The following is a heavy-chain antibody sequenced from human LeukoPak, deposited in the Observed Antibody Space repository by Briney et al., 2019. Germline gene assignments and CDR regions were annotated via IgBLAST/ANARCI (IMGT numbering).Heavy chain of an antibody. CDR1: GFTFSSYA. Sequence: GGSLRLSCAASGFTFSSYAMHWVRQAPGKGLEWVSGISSGGSTTYYADSVKGRFTVTRDNSKNTAYLQMDSLRAEDTAIYYCARSIRAAGVNSWGQGTLVTVSS. V-gene: IGHV3-23*01. J-gene: IGHJ4*02. CDR2: ISSGGSTT. D-gene: IGHD6-13*01. CDR3: ARSIRAAGVNS.